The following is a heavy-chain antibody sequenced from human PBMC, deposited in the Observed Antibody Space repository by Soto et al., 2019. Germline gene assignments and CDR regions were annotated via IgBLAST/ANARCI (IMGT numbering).Heavy chain of an antibody. CDR1: GASAPGGGYY. CDR3: ARTRNGGSWAAWF. CDR2: IIYNGAT. V-gene: IGHV4-61*08. Sequence: QVQLQEPGPGLVKPSKTLPSPSTSSGASAPGGGYYGSWIRQPPGKGLEWIGFIIYNGATKYNPSLESRVTMSVDTSKNQFLLKLSSVTAADTAVYYCARTRNGGSWAAWFWGQGTLVTVSS. D-gene: IGHD2-15*01. J-gene: IGHJ4*02.